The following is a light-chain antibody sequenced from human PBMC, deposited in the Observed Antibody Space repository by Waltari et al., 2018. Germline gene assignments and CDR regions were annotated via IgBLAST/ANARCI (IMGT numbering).Light chain of an antibody. CDR2: GAS. V-gene: IGKV1-17*01. Sequence: DIQITQSPSSLSASVGDRVTITCRASQGIRDDLGWYQQKPGQPPKRLIYGASNLQSWVQLRVSGSGSGTEFTLTISSLQPEDSAIYYCLQHNTYPITFGPGTKVEIK. CDR1: QGIRDD. CDR3: LQHNTYPIT. J-gene: IGKJ3*01.